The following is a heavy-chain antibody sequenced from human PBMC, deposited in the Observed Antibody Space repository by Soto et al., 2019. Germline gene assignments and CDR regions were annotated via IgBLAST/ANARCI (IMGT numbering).Heavy chain of an antibody. CDR2: ITPIFSTT. CDR3: ATGPLYASGVANY. Sequence: ASVKVSCKASGGTFSSDVINWVRQAPGQGLEWMGGITPIFSTTKYAQKFQGRVTVTTDESASTIYLELGSLRSEDTAVYYCATGPLYASGVANYWGQGALVTVSS. V-gene: IGHV1-69*05. D-gene: IGHD3-10*01. CDR1: GGTFSSDV. J-gene: IGHJ4*02.